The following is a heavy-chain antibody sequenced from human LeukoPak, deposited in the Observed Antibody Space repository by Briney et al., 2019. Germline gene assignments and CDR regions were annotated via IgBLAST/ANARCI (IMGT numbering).Heavy chain of an antibody. CDR2: INPNSGGT. V-gene: IGHV1-2*04. J-gene: IGHJ6*02. D-gene: IGHD3-10*01. CDR3: ARAMTYYYGSGSYATFGLYGMDV. CDR1: EDTFTGYY. Sequence: ASVKVSCKASEDTFTGYYMHWVRQAPGQGLEWMGWINPNSGGTNYAQKFQGWVTMTRDTSISTAYMELSRLRSDDTAVYYCARAMTYYYGSGSYATFGLYGMDVWGQGTTVTVSS.